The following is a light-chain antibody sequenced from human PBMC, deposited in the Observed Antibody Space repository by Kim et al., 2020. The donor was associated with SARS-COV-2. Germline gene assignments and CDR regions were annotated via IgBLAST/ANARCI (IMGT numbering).Light chain of an antibody. CDR2: AAS. J-gene: IGKJ1*01. CDR1: QGISSY. Sequence: AIRVTQSPSSFSATTGDRVTITCRASQGISSYLAWYQQKPGKAPNLLIYAASTLQSGVPSRFSGSGSGTDFTLTITCLQSEDFATYYCQQYYDYPRTFGQGTKVDIK. CDR3: QQYYDYPRT. V-gene: IGKV1-8*01.